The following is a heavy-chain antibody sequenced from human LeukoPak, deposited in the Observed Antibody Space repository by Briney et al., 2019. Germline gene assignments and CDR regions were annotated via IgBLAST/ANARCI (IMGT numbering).Heavy chain of an antibody. CDR2: IYYRSKWKK. V-gene: IGHV6-1*01. J-gene: IGHJ4*02. Sequence: SQTLSLTCAISGDSVSSNSGAWNWIKQSPSRGLEWLGRIYYRSKWKKDYAVSVGSRITINPDTSKNQFSLQLSSVTPEDTAVYYCARDWSGNVAIDYWGQGTVVTVSS. D-gene: IGHD3-10*01. CDR1: GDSVSSNSGA. CDR3: ARDWSGNVAIDY.